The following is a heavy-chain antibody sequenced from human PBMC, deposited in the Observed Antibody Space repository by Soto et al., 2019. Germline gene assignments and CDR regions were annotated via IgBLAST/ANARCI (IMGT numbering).Heavy chain of an antibody. CDR3: EKDGLHLWLGLDY. D-gene: IGHD3-10*01. J-gene: IGHJ4*02. Sequence: GGSLRLSCAASGFTFSSYVMSWVRQAPGKGLEWVSAISGSGDSTHYADSLKGRFTISRDNSKNTLYLQMNSLRAEDTAVYYCEKDGLHLWLGLDYWGQGTLVTVSS. CDR1: GFTFSSYV. V-gene: IGHV3-23*01. CDR2: ISGSGDST.